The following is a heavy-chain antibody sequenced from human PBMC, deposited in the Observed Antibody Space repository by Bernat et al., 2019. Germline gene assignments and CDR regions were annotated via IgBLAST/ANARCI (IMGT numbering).Heavy chain of an antibody. CDR1: GFTFNSYA. CDR2: ISATGGNT. CDR3: AKAVSGYETYPPNWFDP. D-gene: IGHD2-2*01. Sequence: EVQLLESGGGLVQPGGSLRLSCTASGFTFNSYAMAWVRQTPGKGLEWVSYISATGGNTDYADSVKGRFTVSRDNSKKSLFLQMNSLRAEDTALYFFAKAVSGYETYPPNWFDPWGQGTLVTVSS. V-gene: IGHV3-23*01. J-gene: IGHJ5*02.